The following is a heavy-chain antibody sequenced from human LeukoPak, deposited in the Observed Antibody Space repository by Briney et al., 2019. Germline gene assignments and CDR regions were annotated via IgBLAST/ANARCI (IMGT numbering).Heavy chain of an antibody. CDR3: ARGSRDTNGAFDI. J-gene: IGHJ3*02. CDR1: GGTFSSYA. Sequence: SVKVSCKAFGGTFSSYAISWVRQAPGQGLEWMGGIIPIFGTANYAQKFQGRVTITADESTSTAYMELSSLRSEDTAVYYCARGSRDTNGAFDIWGQGTIATVSS. D-gene: IGHD1-26*01. CDR2: IIPIFGTA. V-gene: IGHV1-69*01.